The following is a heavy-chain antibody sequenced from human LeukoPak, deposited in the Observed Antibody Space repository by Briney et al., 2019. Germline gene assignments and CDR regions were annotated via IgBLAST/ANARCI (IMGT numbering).Heavy chain of an antibody. D-gene: IGHD1-26*01. CDR2: INHSGST. Sequence: PSETLSLTCAVYGGSFSGYYWSWIRQPPGKGLEWIGEINHSGSTNYNPSLKSRVTISVDTSKNQFSLKLSSVTAADTAVYHCARLSGSYFDYWGQGTLVTVSS. V-gene: IGHV4-34*01. J-gene: IGHJ4*02. CDR3: ARLSGSYFDY. CDR1: GGSFSGYY.